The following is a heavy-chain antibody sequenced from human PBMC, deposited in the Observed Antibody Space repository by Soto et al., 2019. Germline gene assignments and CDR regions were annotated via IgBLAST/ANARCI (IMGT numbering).Heavy chain of an antibody. CDR2: MNPNSGNT. J-gene: IGHJ4*02. CDR3: ARGLEMWFGELLSY. CDR1: GYTFTSYD. Sequence: ASVKVSCKASGYTFTSYDINWVRQATGQGLEWMGWMNPNSGNTGYAQKFQGRVTMTRNTSISTAYMELSSLRSEDTAVYYCARGLEMWFGELLSYWGQGTLVTVSS. D-gene: IGHD3-10*01. V-gene: IGHV1-8*01.